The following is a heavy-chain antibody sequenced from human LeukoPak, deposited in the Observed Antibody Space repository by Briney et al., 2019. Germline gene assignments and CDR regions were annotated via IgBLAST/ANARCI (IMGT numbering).Heavy chain of an antibody. Sequence: PGGSPRLSCAASGFNFSSYEMNWVRQAPGEGLEWVSYISSSGSTIYYADSVKGRFTISRDNAKNSVFLQMNNLRVEDTAIYYCARRGYHDSSGYDFWGQGAPVTVSS. V-gene: IGHV3-48*03. CDR3: ARRGYHDSSGYDF. CDR1: GFNFSSYE. J-gene: IGHJ4*02. CDR2: ISSSGSTI. D-gene: IGHD3-22*01.